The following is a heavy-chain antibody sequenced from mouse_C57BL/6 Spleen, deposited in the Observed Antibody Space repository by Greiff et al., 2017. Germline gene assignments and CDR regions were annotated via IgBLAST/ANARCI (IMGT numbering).Heavy chain of an antibody. Sequence: VKLVESGPGLVAPSQSLSITCTVSGFSLTSYAISWVRQPPGKGLEWLGVIWTGGGTNYNSALKSRLSISKDNSKSQVFLKMNSLQTDDTARYYCARNRYYSNWDYFDYWGQGTTLTVSS. CDR2: IWTGGGT. V-gene: IGHV2-9-1*01. D-gene: IGHD2-5*01. CDR1: GFSLTSYA. CDR3: ARNRYYSNWDYFDY. J-gene: IGHJ2*01.